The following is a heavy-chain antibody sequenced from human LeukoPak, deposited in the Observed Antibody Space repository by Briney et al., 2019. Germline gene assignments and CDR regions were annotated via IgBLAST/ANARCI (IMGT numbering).Heavy chain of an antibody. V-gene: IGHV4-4*07. Sequence: SETLSLTCTVSGGSISSYYWSWIRQPAGKGLEWIGRIYTSGSTNYNPSLKSRVTMSVDTSKNQFSLKLSSVTAADTAVYYCSGGAPPGVTTGGGYYYFDYGGRGPGVPVSS. D-gene: IGHD4-17*01. CDR1: GGSISSYY. J-gene: IGHJ4*02. CDR3: SGGAPPGVTTGGGYYYFDY. CDR2: IYTSGST.